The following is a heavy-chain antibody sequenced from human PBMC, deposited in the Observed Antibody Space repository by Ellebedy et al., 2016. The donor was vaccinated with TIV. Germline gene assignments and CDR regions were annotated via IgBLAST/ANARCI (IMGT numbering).Heavy chain of an antibody. CDR3: TRRRYSSWSAFDY. Sequence: MPSETLSLTCTVSGGSISSYYWSWIRQPPGKGLEWIGYIYYSGSTNYNPSLKSRVTISVDTSKNQFSLKLTSVTAADTAVYYCTRRRYSSWSAFDYWGQGTLVTVSS. V-gene: IGHV4-59*01. CDR2: IYYSGST. D-gene: IGHD6-13*01. CDR1: GGSISSYY. J-gene: IGHJ4*02.